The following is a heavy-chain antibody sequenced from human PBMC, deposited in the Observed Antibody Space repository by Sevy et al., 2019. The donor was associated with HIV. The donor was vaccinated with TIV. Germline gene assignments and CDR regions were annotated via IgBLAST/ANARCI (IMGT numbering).Heavy chain of an antibody. J-gene: IGHJ4*02. CDR2: IWFDGSNT. Sequence: GGSLRLSCAASGFTFSTYGMHWVRRAPGKGLEWVAIIWFDGSNTDYADSVKGRFTISRDIAKNTLHLQMNSLRVEDTAVYYCARDLEFYDYGDYGPAFMPDYWGQGTLVTVSS. V-gene: IGHV3-33*01. CDR1: GFTFSTYG. D-gene: IGHD4-17*01. CDR3: ARDLEFYDYGDYGPAFMPDY.